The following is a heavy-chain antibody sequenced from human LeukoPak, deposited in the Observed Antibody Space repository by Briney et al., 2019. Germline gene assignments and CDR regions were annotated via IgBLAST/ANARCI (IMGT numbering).Heavy chain of an antibody. Sequence: GGSLRLSCAASGFTFSSYWMHWVRQPPGKGPVWVSRINSDGTTTSYADSVKGRFTVSRDNAKNTLYLQMNSLRAEDTAAYYCARVGSGGNCNWGQGTLVTVSS. CDR3: ARVGSGGNCN. V-gene: IGHV3-74*01. D-gene: IGHD2-15*01. J-gene: IGHJ4*02. CDR2: INSDGTTT. CDR1: GFTFSSYW.